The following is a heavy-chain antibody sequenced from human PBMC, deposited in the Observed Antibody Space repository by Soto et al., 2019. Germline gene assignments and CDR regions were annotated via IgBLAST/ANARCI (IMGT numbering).Heavy chain of an antibody. CDR3: VRVGWGYSYGNGMDG. V-gene: IGHV3-30-3*01. J-gene: IGHJ6*02. CDR2: IKHDGSEI. Sequence: LRLSCLASGFGFSGYSMHWVRQAPGKELDWVAVIKHDGSEIYYADSVKGRCTISKDDSKNTLHLQMNALRVDDTALYYCVRVGWGYSYGNGMDGCGQGTTVTVS. D-gene: IGHD5-18*01. CDR1: GFGFSGYS.